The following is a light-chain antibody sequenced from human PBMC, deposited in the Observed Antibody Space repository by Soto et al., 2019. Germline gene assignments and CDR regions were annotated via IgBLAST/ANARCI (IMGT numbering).Light chain of an antibody. V-gene: IGKV3-11*01. CDR2: GAS. J-gene: IGKJ5*01. Sequence: EIVLTQSPVSLSLSPVERATLSCMASQTVDSYLVWYQQKPGQAPRLLIFGASNRATGIPARFSGSGSGTDFTLTINSLEPEDFALYYCQQRSSWPITFGQGTRLEIK. CDR1: QTVDSY. CDR3: QQRSSWPIT.